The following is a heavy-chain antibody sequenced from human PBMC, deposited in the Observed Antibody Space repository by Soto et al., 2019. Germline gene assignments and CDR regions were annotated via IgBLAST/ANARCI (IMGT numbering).Heavy chain of an antibody. D-gene: IGHD3-10*01. J-gene: IGHJ4*02. CDR3: AKGGATYGLLSHDY. Sequence: PAGSLRLSCVVSGFTFSNFAMSWVRQAPGKGLEWVSTLTGSSGVTYYADSVKGRFAISRDNSRNTLSLQMNSLTAEDTAVYYCAKGGATYGLLSHDYWVQGTRVTVSS. CDR1: GFTFSNFA. CDR2: LTGSSGVT. V-gene: IGHV3-23*01.